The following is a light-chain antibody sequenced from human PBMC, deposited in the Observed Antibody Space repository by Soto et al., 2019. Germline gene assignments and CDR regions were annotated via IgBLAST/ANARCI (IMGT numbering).Light chain of an antibody. CDR1: QSIDSW. V-gene: IGKV1-5*03. CDR3: QQYNSYRA. CDR2: KAS. Sequence: QRTQSPATLSASVEDTVTITCRASQSIDSWLAWHQQKPGRAPKLLISKASTLESGVPSRFSGSGSGTDFTPTISGLQPDDFAIYYCQQYNSYRAFGQGSIVDIK. J-gene: IGKJ1*01.